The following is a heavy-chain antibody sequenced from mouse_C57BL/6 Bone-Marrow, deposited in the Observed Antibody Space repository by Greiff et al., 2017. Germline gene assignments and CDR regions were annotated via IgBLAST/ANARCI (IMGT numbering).Heavy chain of an antibody. D-gene: IGHD2-3*01. CDR2: INPGSGGT. V-gene: IGHV1-54*01. CDR1: GYAFTNYL. Sequence: VKLQESGAELVRPGTSVKVSCKASGYAFTNYLIEWVKQRPGQGLEWIGVINPGSGGTNYNEKFKGKATLTADQSSSTAYMQRSSLASEDSAVYFCARGGGWVLRGFDYWGQGTTLTVSS. J-gene: IGHJ2*01. CDR3: ARGGGWVLRGFDY.